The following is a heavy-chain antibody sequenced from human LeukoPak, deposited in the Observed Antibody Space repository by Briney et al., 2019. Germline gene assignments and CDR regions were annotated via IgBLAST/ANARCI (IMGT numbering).Heavy chain of an antibody. Sequence: TSETLSLTCTVSGGSISSYYWSWIRQPPGKGLEWIGYIYYSGSTNYNPSLKSRVTISVDTSKNQFSLKLSSVTAADTAVYYCARDRRYSYGFVQYGMDVWGQGTTVTVSS. J-gene: IGHJ6*02. D-gene: IGHD5-18*01. CDR3: ARDRRYSYGFVQYGMDV. CDR1: GGSISSYY. CDR2: IYYSGST. V-gene: IGHV4-59*01.